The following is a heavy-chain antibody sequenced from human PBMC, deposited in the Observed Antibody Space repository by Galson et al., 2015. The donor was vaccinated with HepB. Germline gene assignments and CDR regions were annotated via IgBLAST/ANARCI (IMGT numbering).Heavy chain of an antibody. CDR2: ISYDGNNE. CDR3: AKDGGYWNFDL. J-gene: IGHJ2*01. V-gene: IGHV3-30-3*01. D-gene: IGHD3-10*01. CDR1: GFSFNTYT. Sequence: SLRLSCAASGFSFNTYTVHWVRQAPGKGLEWVAFISYDGNNEHYADSVKGRFTISRDNSKNTSYLQMNSLRIEDTGLYYCAKDGGYWNFDLWGRGTLVTVSS.